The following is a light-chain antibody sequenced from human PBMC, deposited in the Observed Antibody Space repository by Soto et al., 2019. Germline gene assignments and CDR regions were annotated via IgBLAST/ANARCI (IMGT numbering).Light chain of an antibody. J-gene: IGKJ3*01. Sequence: EIVLTQSPATLSLSPGERATLSCRASQSVGGFLAWYQQRSGQTPRLLIYDASKRAPGIQARFSGSGSGTDFTLTISSLEPEDFAVYYCQHRSNWLGTFGPGTKVDIK. CDR1: QSVGGF. CDR3: QHRSNWLGT. V-gene: IGKV3-11*01. CDR2: DAS.